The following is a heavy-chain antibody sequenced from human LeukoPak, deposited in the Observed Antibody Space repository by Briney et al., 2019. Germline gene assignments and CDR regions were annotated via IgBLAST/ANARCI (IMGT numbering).Heavy chain of an antibody. J-gene: IGHJ6*03. Sequence: SETLSLTCTVSGGSISSSSYYWGWIRQPPGKGLEWIGSIYYSGSTYYNPSLKSRVTISVDTSKNQFSLKLSSVTAADTAVYYCASLAVRGVIIYYYYYYMNVWGKGTTVTVSS. V-gene: IGHV4-39*01. CDR1: GGSISSSSYY. D-gene: IGHD3-10*01. CDR2: IYYSGST. CDR3: ASLAVRGVIIYYYYYYMNV.